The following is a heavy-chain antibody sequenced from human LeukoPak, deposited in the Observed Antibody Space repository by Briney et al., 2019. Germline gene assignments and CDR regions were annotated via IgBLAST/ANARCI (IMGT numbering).Heavy chain of an antibody. J-gene: IGHJ4*02. CDR2: ISWNSGSI. D-gene: IGHD4-17*01. V-gene: IGHV3-9*01. Sequence: GGSLRLSCAASGFTFDEYAMHWVRQAPGKGLEWVSGISWNSGSIGYADSVKGRFTISRDNAKNSLYLQMNSLRAEDTALYYCAKGRYGDYESYFDYWGQGTLVTVSS. CDR1: GFTFDEYA. CDR3: AKGRYGDYESYFDY.